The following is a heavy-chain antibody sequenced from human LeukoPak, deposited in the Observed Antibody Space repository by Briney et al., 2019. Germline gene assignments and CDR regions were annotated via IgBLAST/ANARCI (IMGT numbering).Heavy chain of an antibody. CDR2: ISGSGGST. Sequence: GSLRLSCAASGFTFTNYAMNWVRQAPGNGLEWVSGISGSGGSTYYAASVKGRFTISRDNSKNTLYLQMNSLRAEDTAVYYCAKGGSYYYDTSGYFGYWGQGTLVTVSS. CDR1: GFTFTNYA. V-gene: IGHV3-23*01. D-gene: IGHD3-22*01. CDR3: AKGGSYYYDTSGYFGY. J-gene: IGHJ4*02.